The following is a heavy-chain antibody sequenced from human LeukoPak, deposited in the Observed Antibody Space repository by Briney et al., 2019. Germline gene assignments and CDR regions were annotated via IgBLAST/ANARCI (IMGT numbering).Heavy chain of an antibody. V-gene: IGHV4-39*01. J-gene: IGHJ3*01. CDR2: IYYSGST. CDR3: ARSDCSSTSCYAFDV. CDR1: GGSFSSSSYS. Sequence: HSETLSLTCTVSGGSFSSSSYSWGCIRQPPGKGLEWIGSIYYSGSTYYNPSLKSRVTISVDTSKNQFSLKLSSVTAADTAVYYCARSDCSSTSCYAFDVLGQGTIVSLSS. D-gene: IGHD2-2*01.